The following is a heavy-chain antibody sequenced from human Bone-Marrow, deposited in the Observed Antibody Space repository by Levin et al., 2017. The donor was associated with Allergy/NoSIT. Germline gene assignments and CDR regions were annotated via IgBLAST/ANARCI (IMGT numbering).Heavy chain of an antibody. CDR2: INSDGTTT. V-gene: IGHV3-74*01. D-gene: IGHD3-22*01. J-gene: IGHJ3*01. CDR3: VRDTKFMRIVDDAFDL. Sequence: HPGGSLRLSCAASGFTFSNHWMHWVRQAPGKGLVWVSRINSDGTTTTYADSVKGRFTISRDNAKNALFLQMSGLRAEDTAVYYCVRDTKFMRIVDDAFDLWGQGTTVTVSS. CDR1: GFTFSNHW.